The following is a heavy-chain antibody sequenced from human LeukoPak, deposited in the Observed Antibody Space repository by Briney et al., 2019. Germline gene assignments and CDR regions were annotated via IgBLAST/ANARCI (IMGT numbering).Heavy chain of an antibody. CDR3: ARWNSNYRAFDY. J-gene: IGHJ4*02. Sequence: SETLSLTCTVSGASVSSYYWNWIRQPPGKGLEWIGYIHYTGASKSNPFLKSRLTKPVDTSRNEISLKLTSVTAADTAVYYCARWNSNYRAFDYWGQGTLATVSS. CDR2: IHYTGAS. D-gene: IGHD1-1*01. V-gene: IGHV4-59*02. CDR1: GASVSSYY.